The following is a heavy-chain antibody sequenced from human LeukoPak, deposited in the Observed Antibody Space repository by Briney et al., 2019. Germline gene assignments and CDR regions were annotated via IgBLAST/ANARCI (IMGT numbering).Heavy chain of an antibody. CDR2: ISSSSSYT. V-gene: IGHV3-11*06. Sequence: GGSLRLSCAASGFTYSDYYMSWIRQGPGKGLEWVSYISSSSSYTNYADSVKGRFTISRDNAKNSLYLQMNSLRAEDTAVYYCARGGYQQLIRCFDYWGQGTLVTVSS. CDR1: GFTYSDYY. D-gene: IGHD6-13*01. J-gene: IGHJ4*02. CDR3: ARGGYQQLIRCFDY.